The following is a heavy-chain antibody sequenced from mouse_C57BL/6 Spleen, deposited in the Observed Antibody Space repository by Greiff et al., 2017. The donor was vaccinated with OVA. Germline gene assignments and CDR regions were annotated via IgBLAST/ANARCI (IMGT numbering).Heavy chain of an antibody. CDR3: TGLPYAMDY. CDR2: IRLKSDNYAT. V-gene: IGHV6-3*01. Sequence: EVKVVESGGGLVQPGGSMKLSCVASGFTFSNYWMNWVRQSPEKGLEWVAQIRLKSDNYATHYAESVKGRFTISRDDSKSSVYLQMNNLRAEDTGIYYCTGLPYAMDYWGQGTSVTVSS. J-gene: IGHJ4*01. CDR1: GFTFSNYW.